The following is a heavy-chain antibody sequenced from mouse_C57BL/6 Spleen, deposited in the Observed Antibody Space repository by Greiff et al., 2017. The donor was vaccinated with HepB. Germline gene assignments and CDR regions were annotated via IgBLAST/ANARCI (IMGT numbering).Heavy chain of an antibody. CDR1: GYTFTSYW. V-gene: IGHV1-59*01. CDR2: IDPSDSYT. D-gene: IGHD2-1*01. Sequence: QVQLQQSGAELVRPGTSVKLSCKASGYTFTSYWMHWVKQRPGQGLEWIGVIDPSDSYTNYNQKFKGKATLTVDTSSSTAYMQLSSLTSEDSAVYYCARGPYGNYGWFAYWGQGTLVTVSA. CDR3: ARGPYGNYGWFAY. J-gene: IGHJ3*01.